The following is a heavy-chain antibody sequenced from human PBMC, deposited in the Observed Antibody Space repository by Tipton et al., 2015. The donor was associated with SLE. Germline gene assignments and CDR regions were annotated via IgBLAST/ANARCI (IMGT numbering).Heavy chain of an antibody. Sequence: TLSLTCTVSGVSFSTDSYFWGWIRQHPGKGLEWIGYISYSGSTYYTPSLESRVSISGDTSKNQFSLHLSSVTVADTAVYFCARTGGDYAGSTFDHWGQGTLVTVSA. CDR2: ISYSGST. V-gene: IGHV4-31*03. CDR3: ARTGGDYAGSTFDH. D-gene: IGHD4-17*01. J-gene: IGHJ4*02. CDR1: GVSFSTDSYF.